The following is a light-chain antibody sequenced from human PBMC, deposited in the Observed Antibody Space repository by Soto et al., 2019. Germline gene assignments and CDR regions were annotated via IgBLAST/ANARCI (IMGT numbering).Light chain of an antibody. CDR3: QQYGSAPLT. Sequence: EIVLTQSPGTLSLSPGERATLSCRARQSVSSNYLAWYQQNPGQAPSLLIYVASSRATGIPDRFSGSGSGTDFTLTLSRLEPADVVGYYCQQYGSAPLTFGGGTKVELK. V-gene: IGKV3-20*01. CDR1: QSVSSNY. J-gene: IGKJ4*01. CDR2: VAS.